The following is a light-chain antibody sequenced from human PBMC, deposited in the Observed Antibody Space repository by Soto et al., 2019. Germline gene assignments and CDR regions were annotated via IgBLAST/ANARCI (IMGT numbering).Light chain of an antibody. CDR3: QQYGSSPSWT. CDR1: QSVSSSY. V-gene: IGKV3-20*01. CDR2: GAS. J-gene: IGKJ1*01. Sequence: EIVLTQSPGTLSLSPGERATLSCRASQSVSSSYLAWYQQKPGQAPRLRIYGASSRATGIPDRFSGSGSGTDFTLTISSLEPEDFAVYYCQQYGSSPSWTFGQGTKVEI.